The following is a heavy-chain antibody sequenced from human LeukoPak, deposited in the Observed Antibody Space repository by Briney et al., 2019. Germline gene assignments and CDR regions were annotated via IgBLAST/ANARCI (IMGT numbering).Heavy chain of an antibody. CDR3: ARSGIGATEIDY. CDR1: GFAFSDYY. D-gene: IGHD6-13*01. Sequence: GGSLRLSCAASGFAFSDYYMSWIRQAPGKGLEWLSYISGRGNYVDYAESLKGRITISRDNAKNSLYLQMNSLRAEDTAVYYCARSGIGATEIDYWGQGTLVTVSS. CDR2: ISGRGNYV. J-gene: IGHJ4*02. V-gene: IGHV3-11*06.